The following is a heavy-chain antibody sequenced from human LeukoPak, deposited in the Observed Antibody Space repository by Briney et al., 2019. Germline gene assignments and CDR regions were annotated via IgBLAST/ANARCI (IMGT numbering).Heavy chain of an antibody. CDR2: IYHSGST. CDR1: GYSSRSGYQ. CDR3: ARTTYYDFWSGYYTPNYFDY. J-gene: IGHJ4*02. Sequence: SETLSLTCSVSGYSSRSGYQWGWIRQAPGKGLEWIGSIYHSGSTYYNPSLKSRVTISVDTSKNQFSLKLSSVTAADTAVYYCARTTYYDFWSGYYTPNYFDYWGQGTLVTVSS. D-gene: IGHD3-3*01. V-gene: IGHV4-38-2*01.